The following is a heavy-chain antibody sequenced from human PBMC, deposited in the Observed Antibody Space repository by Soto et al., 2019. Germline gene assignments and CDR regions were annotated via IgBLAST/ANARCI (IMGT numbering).Heavy chain of an antibody. D-gene: IGHD5-12*01. V-gene: IGHV5-51*01. CDR1: GCTFSNYW. Sequence: PGESLKISCKGSGCTFSNYWLGWVRQMPGKGLEWMGIIYLGDSDTRYSPSFQGQVTISADKSISTAYLQWSSLKASDTAMYYCARGVGIVATDGMDVWGQGTAVTVSS. J-gene: IGHJ6*02. CDR2: IYLGDSDT. CDR3: ARGVGIVATDGMDV.